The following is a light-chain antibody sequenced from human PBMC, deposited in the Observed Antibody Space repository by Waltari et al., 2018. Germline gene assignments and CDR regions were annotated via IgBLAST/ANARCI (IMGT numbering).Light chain of an antibody. CDR3: ALYMGSGIWV. J-gene: IGLJ3*02. Sequence: QTVVTQEPSLSVSPGGTVTLTCALSSGSLSTTSYATWYQQTPGQAPRRLVEKANARSSGVPDRFSGSILGNTAALTITGAQADDESDYYCALYMGSGIWVFGGGTRLTVL. CDR1: SGSLSTTSY. CDR2: KAN. V-gene: IGLV8-61*01.